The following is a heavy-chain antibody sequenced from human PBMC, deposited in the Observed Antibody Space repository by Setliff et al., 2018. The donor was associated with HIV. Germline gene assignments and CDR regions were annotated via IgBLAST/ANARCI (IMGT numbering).Heavy chain of an antibody. CDR1: GFTFSTYA. Sequence: GGSLRLSCAASGFTFSTYAMSWVRQGPGKGLECVAVISGSGGDTYYADSVKGRFVISREKSKSTLYLQMNSLRAEDTAVYYCAKKTAAYTSGSWLHYWGQGTLVTVSS. J-gene: IGHJ4*02. CDR2: ISGSGGDT. D-gene: IGHD3-10*01. CDR3: AKKTAAYTSGSWLHY. V-gene: IGHV3-23*01.